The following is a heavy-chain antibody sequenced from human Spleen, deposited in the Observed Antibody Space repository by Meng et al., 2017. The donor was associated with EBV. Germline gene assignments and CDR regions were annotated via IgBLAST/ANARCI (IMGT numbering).Heavy chain of an antibody. CDR1: GFTVSSNY. J-gene: IGHJ4*02. D-gene: IGHD4-17*01. CDR2: IHTGGST. Sequence: VSLVESGGGLIQPGGSLRLSCAASGFTVSSNYMSWVRQAPGKGLEWVSIIHTGGSTYYADSVKGRFTISRDNSKNTLSLQMNSLRAEDTAVYYCARDPYGDYSDYWGQGTLVTVSS. V-gene: IGHV3-53*01. CDR3: ARDPYGDYSDY.